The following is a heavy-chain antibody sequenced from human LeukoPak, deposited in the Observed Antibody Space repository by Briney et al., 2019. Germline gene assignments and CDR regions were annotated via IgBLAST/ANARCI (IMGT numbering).Heavy chain of an antibody. J-gene: IGHJ3*02. Sequence: GGSLRLSCAASGFTFSSYAMSWVRQAPGKGLEWVSAIRGSGGSTYNADSVKGRFTISRDNSKNTLYLQMNSLRAEDTAVYYCASRNQYCGGDCFWAFDIWGQGTMVTVSS. CDR1: GFTFSSYA. CDR2: IRGSGGST. D-gene: IGHD2-21*02. V-gene: IGHV3-23*01. CDR3: ASRNQYCGGDCFWAFDI.